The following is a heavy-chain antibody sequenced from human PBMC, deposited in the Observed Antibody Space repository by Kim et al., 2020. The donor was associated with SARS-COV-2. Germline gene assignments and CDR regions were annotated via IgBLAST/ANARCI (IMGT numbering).Heavy chain of an antibody. CDR3: ARGAEGGASYYYYGMDV. CDR1: GGTFGSYA. Sequence: SVKVSCKASGGTFGSYAISWVRQAPGQGLEWMGGIIPIFGTANYAQKFQGRVTITADESTSTAYMELSSLRSEDTAVYYCARGAEGGASYYYYGMDVWGQGTTVTVSS. V-gene: IGHV1-69*13. D-gene: IGHD3-16*01. J-gene: IGHJ6*02. CDR2: IIPIFGTA.